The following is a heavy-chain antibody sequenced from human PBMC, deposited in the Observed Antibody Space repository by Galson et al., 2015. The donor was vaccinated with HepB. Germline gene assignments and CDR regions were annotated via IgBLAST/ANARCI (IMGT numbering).Heavy chain of an antibody. CDR3: ARSYSSGWYSDYYFDY. D-gene: IGHD6-19*01. V-gene: IGHV2-70*04. Sequence: PALVKPTQTLTLTCTFSGFSLTTNGMRVIWIRQAPGKALEWLARIDWDDDKFYRKPLKTRLAISKDTSRNRVVLSMTNVDPVDTATYYCARSYSSGWYSDYYFDYWGQGTPVTVSS. J-gene: IGHJ4*02. CDR2: IDWDDDK. CDR1: GFSLTTNGMR.